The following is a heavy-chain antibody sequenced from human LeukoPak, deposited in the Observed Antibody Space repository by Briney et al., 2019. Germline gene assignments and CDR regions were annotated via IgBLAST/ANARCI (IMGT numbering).Heavy chain of an antibody. V-gene: IGHV1-69*05. Sequence: GASVRVSCKASGGTFSSYAISWVRQAPGQGLEWMGGIIPIFGTANYAQKLQGRVTMTTDTSTSTAYMELRSLRSDDTAVYYCARSRDRAITIFLWNWFDPWGQGTLVTVSS. J-gene: IGHJ5*02. D-gene: IGHD3-3*01. CDR2: IIPIFGTA. CDR1: GGTFSSYA. CDR3: ARSRDRAITIFLWNWFDP.